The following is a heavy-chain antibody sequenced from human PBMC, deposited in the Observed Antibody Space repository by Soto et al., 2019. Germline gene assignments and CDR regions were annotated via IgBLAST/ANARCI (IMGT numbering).Heavy chain of an antibody. D-gene: IGHD3-10*01. V-gene: IGHV4-39*01. Sequence: SETLSLTCTVSGGSVSNSRYYWGLIRPPPGKGLEWIGSVYYSGRTYYNPSLKSRVSISVDTSKSQFSLQLSSVTVADTAMYYCARVASYGSGSYYNADAFDIWGQGTMVTVS. J-gene: IGHJ3*02. CDR2: VYYSGRT. CDR3: ARVASYGSGSYYNADAFDI. CDR1: GGSVSNSRYY.